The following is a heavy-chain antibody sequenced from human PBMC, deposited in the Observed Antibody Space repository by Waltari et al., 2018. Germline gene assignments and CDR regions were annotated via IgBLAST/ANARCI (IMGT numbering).Heavy chain of an antibody. Sequence: VQLVESGGGLVKPGGSLRLSCAASGFSFSRESMSWVRQTPGKGLEWVSSISGSSSYIYYEDSVKGRFAITRDNAKNSVYLQMNSLRSEDTGLYYCAKYSSGWRIDSWGQGTQVTVSS. V-gene: IGHV3-21*02. J-gene: IGHJ4*02. D-gene: IGHD3-22*01. CDR1: GFSFSRES. CDR2: ISGSSSYI. CDR3: AKYSSGWRIDS.